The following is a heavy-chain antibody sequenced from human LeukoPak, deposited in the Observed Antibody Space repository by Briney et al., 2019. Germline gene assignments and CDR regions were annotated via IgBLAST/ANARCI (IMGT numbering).Heavy chain of an antibody. D-gene: IGHD4-17*01. CDR2: IHYSGTT. CDR3: ARPYGAYLYHFDS. CDR1: GGSISRSSYY. Sequence: SETLSLTCSVSGGSISRSSYYWGWIRQTPGKGLEWIGSIHYSGTTYYNPSLSSRVTISVDLSKDQFSLKLTSVTAADTAVYYCARPYGAYLYHFDSWGQGTLVTVYS. V-gene: IGHV4-39*01. J-gene: IGHJ5*01.